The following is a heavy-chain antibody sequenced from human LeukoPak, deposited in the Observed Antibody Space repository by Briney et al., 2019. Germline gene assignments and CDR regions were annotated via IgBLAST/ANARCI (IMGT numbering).Heavy chain of an antibody. CDR3: ARHEFDSGSLPYFDY. CDR1: GGSIGSHIFY. V-gene: IGHV4-30-4*08. J-gene: IGHJ4*02. Sequence: SETLSLTCTVSGGSIGSHIFYWNWIRQRPGEGLEWIGYIYYTGDTFYNPSLKSRVRISLDTSKNQFSLKLSAVTAADTAVYYCARHEFDSGSLPYFDYWGQGILVTVSS. D-gene: IGHD3-10*01. CDR2: IYYTGDT.